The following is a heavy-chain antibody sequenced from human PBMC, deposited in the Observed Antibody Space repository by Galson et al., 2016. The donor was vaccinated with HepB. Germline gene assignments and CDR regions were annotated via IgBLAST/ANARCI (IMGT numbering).Heavy chain of an antibody. J-gene: IGHJ2*01. CDR3: ARGRRLSVGTNWYFDV. Sequence: SLRLSCAASGLTFSTNTIHWVRQAPSKGLEWVSFISYDGVNEDYADSVKGRFIISRDNSKNTLFLQMNSLKPEDMGVYYCARGRRLSVGTNWYFDVWGRGTLVTVSS. CDR2: ISYDGVNE. D-gene: IGHD7-27*01. CDR1: GLTFSTNT. V-gene: IGHV3-30-3*01.